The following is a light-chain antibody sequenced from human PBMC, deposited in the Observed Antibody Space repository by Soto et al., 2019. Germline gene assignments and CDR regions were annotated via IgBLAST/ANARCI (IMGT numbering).Light chain of an antibody. CDR2: EVS. V-gene: IGLV2-14*01. Sequence: QSVLTQPASVSGSPGQSITISCTGTSSDVGGYKYVSWYQHQSGKAPKLMIYEVSNRPSGVSNRFSGSKSANTASLTISRLQTEDEADYYCSSYTSSSTLVFGGGTQLTVL. J-gene: IGLJ7*01. CDR3: SSYTSSSTLV. CDR1: SSDVGGYKY.